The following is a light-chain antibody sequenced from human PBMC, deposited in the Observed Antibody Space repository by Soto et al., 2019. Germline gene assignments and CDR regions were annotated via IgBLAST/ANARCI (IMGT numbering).Light chain of an antibody. Sequence: EIVMTQSPDTLSVSPGERVTLSCRASQSVSSDLAWYQQKPGQAPRLLIYGASTRATDIAARFSGSGSGTEVTLTISILQSEDFAVYYCHQYNNWPPYTFGQGTKLEIK. CDR3: HQYNNWPPYT. CDR1: QSVSSD. J-gene: IGKJ2*01. CDR2: GAS. V-gene: IGKV3-15*01.